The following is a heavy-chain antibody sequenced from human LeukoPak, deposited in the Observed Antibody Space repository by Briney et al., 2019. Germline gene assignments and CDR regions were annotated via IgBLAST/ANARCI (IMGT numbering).Heavy chain of an antibody. J-gene: IGHJ4*02. CDR1: GFTFSSYA. D-gene: IGHD3-22*01. Sequence: PGGSLRLSCAASGFTFSSYALSWVRQAPGKGREWVSFISGSGAGTYYADSVKGRFTISRDNSKNTLYLQMNSLRAEDTAVSYCAKETYYLDSSGYNPPFDYWGQGTLVTVSS. V-gene: IGHV3-23*01. CDR2: ISGSGAGT. CDR3: AKETYYLDSSGYNPPFDY.